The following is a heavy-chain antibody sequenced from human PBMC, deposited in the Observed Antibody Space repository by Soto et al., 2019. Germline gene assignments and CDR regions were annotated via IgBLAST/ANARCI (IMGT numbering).Heavy chain of an antibody. V-gene: IGHV3-33*01. CDR2: IWYDGSNK. CDR1: GFTFSSYG. CDR3: ARGPRKNYCYYGMDV. J-gene: IGHJ6*02. Sequence: QVQLVESGGGVVQPGRSLRLSCAASGFTFSSYGMHWVRQAPGKGLEWVAVIWYDGSNKYYADSVKGRFTISRDNSKNTLYLQMNSLRAEDTAVYYCARGPRKNYCYYGMDVWGQGTTVTVSS.